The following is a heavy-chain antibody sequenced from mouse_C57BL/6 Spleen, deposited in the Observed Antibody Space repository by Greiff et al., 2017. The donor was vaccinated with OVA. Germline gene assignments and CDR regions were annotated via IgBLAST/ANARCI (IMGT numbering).Heavy chain of an antibody. CDR2: INYDGSST. J-gene: IGHJ2*01. CDR3: ARANWAYFDY. CDR1: GFTFSDYY. Sequence: EVQRVESEGGLVQPGRSMKLSCTASGFTFSDYYMAWVRQVPEKGLEWVANINYDGSSTYYLDSLKSRFIISRDNAKNILYLQMSSLKSEDTATYYCARANWAYFDYWGQGTTLTVSS. V-gene: IGHV5-16*01. D-gene: IGHD4-1*02.